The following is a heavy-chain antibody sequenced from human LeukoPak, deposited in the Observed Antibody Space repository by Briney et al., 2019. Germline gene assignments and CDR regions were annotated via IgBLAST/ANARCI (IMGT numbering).Heavy chain of an antibody. D-gene: IGHD3-3*02. Sequence: PGGSLRLSCAASGFIFSNYAMNWVRQAPGKGLEWVAAISASGSATSYADSVRGRFTISRDNSKSTTYLQMNSLRAEDTAVFYCAKHLYLRHFWSGYFDYWGQGIPVTVSS. J-gene: IGHJ4*02. CDR3: AKHLYLRHFWSGYFDY. CDR1: GFIFSNYA. V-gene: IGHV3-23*01. CDR2: ISASGSAT.